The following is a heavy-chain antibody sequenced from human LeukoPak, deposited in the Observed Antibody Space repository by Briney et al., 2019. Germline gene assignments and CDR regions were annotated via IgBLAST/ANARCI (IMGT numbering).Heavy chain of an antibody. D-gene: IGHD3-9*01. CDR2: INHSGST. Sequence: SETLSLTCAVYGGSFSGYYWSWIRQPPGKGLEWIGEINHSGSTNYNPSLKSRVTISVDTSKNQFPLKLSSVTAADTAVYYCARVPVDYDILTGYYGNWFDPWGQGTLVTVSS. V-gene: IGHV4-34*01. J-gene: IGHJ5*02. CDR3: ARVPVDYDILTGYYGNWFDP. CDR1: GGSFSGYY.